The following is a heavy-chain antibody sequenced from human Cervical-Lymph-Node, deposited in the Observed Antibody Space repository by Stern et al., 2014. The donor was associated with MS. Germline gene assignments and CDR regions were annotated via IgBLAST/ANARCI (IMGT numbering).Heavy chain of an antibody. CDR2: IHAGNGTT. V-gene: IGHV1-3*01. D-gene: IGHD2/OR15-2a*01. CDR1: GYAFRSYA. Sequence: VQLVESGAEVKKPGASVKVSCKASGYAFRSYAVHWVRQVPGQRPEWMGWIHAGNGTTRYSQKFQGRVTITRDTSANIAYLELSSLRSQDTAVYYCARDLKEGNIMYYYGMDVWGQGTTVTVSS. CDR3: ARDLKEGNIMYYYGMDV. J-gene: IGHJ6*01.